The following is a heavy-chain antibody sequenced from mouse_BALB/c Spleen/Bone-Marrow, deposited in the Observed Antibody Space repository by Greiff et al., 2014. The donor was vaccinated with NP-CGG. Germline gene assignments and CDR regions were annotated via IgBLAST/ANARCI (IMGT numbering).Heavy chain of an antibody. Sequence: QVQLQQSGPEPVKPGASVKMSCEASGYTFTSYFIHWVKQRPGQGLEWIGWIYPGDGSTKYNEKFKVKTTLTADKSSSTAYMFLSSLTSEDSAIYFCAYYRYDEYFDVWGAGTTVTVSS. V-gene: IGHV1S56*01. J-gene: IGHJ1*01. CDR2: IYPGDGST. CDR1: GYTFTSYF. D-gene: IGHD2-14*01. CDR3: AYYRYDEYFDV.